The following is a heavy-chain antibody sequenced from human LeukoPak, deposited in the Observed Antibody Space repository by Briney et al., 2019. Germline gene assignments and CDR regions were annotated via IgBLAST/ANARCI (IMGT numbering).Heavy chain of an antibody. V-gene: IGHV3-7*01. J-gene: IGHJ4*02. D-gene: IGHD4-11*01. CDR1: GFTFTNFW. Sequence: GGSLRLSCAASGFTFTNFWMNWIRRAPGRGLEWVANIRPDGSEQFYVDTVKGRFTISRDNAKNSVYLQMNSLRADDTAVYYCAGRDSARNPWAYWGQGTLVTVST. CDR3: AGRDSARNPWAY. CDR2: IRPDGSEQ.